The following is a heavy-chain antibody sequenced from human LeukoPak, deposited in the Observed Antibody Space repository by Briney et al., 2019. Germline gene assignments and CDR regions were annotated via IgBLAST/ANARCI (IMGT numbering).Heavy chain of an antibody. CDR2: INAGSTYT. J-gene: IGHJ2*01. CDR3: TREDNWYFDL. V-gene: IGHV3-11*05. CDR1: GFTFSDYY. Sequence: PGGSLRLSCAASGFTFSDYYMTWIRQAPGKGLEWLSYINAGSTYTNYANSVKGRFTISRDNAKNSLYLQLNSLRAEDTAVYYCTREDNWYFDLWGRGTLVTVSS.